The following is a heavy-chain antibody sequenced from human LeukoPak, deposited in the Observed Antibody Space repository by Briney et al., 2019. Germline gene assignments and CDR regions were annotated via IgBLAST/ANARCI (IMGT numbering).Heavy chain of an antibody. J-gene: IGHJ4*02. CDR1: GYTFTGYY. V-gene: IGHV1-2*02. Sequence: GSSVTVSCKASGYTFTGYYMHWVRQAPGQGLEWMGWINPNNGGTNYAQKLQGRVTMTRDTSVSTAYMELSRLRSDDTAVYYCARVDTAMGIDYWGQGTLVTVSS. CDR3: ARVDTAMGIDY. CDR2: INPNNGGT. D-gene: IGHD5-18*01.